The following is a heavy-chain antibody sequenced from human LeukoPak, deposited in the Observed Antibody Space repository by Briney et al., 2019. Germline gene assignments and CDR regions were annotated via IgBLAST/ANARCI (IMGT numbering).Heavy chain of an antibody. CDR1: GFTFSTYP. J-gene: IGHJ4*02. Sequence: GGSLRLSCVGSGFTFSTYPMSWVRQSPGKGLEWVSFISGRSDDTFYVDSVKGRFTISRDNSKNTVYLEMNSLRVEDTAVYYCARSLGELSLAAAYWGQGILVTVSS. V-gene: IGHV3-23*01. D-gene: IGHD3-16*02. CDR3: ARSLGELSLAAAY. CDR2: ISGRSDDT.